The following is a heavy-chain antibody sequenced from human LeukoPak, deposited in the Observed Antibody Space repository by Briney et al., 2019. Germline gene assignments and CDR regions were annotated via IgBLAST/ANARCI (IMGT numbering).Heavy chain of an antibody. Sequence: PSETLSLTCAVYGGSFSGYYWSWIRQPPGKGLEWIGEINHSGSTNYNPSLKSRVTISVDTSKNQFSLKLSSVIAADTAVYYCARGEYNFWSGNAFDIWGQGTMVTVSS. J-gene: IGHJ3*02. CDR3: ARGEYNFWSGNAFDI. CDR2: INHSGST. CDR1: GGSFSGYY. D-gene: IGHD3-3*01. V-gene: IGHV4-34*01.